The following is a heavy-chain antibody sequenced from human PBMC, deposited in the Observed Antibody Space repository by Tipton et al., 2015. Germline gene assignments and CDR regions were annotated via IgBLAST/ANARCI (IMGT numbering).Heavy chain of an antibody. D-gene: IGHD3-3*01. J-gene: IGHJ4*02. CDR1: GVSITDNC. V-gene: IGHV4-59*12. CDR3: ARGHRGFLGGYTIDY. Sequence: TLSLTCTVSGVSITDNCWSWIRQPPGKELEWIGFLCDGGRTKCNPSLKNRVTMSIDTSESHFSLELTSVTAADTAVYYCARGHRGFLGGYTIDYWGQGNLVTVSS. CDR2: LCDGGRT.